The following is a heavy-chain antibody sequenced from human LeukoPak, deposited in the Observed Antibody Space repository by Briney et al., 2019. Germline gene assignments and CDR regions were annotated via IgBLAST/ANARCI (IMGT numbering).Heavy chain of an antibody. V-gene: IGHV4-59*01. CDR1: GGSINTYY. J-gene: IGHJ3*02. CDR2: IYYSGST. Sequence: DSGPTLLNPSETLSLTCTVSGGSINTYYWTWIRHPPGKGLEGIGFIYYSGSTNYNPSLKSRVTISVDTSKNQFSLKLSSVTAADTAVYYCARDPALRSHDAFDIWGQGTMVTVSS. CDR3: ARDPALRSHDAFDI. D-gene: IGHD3-3*01.